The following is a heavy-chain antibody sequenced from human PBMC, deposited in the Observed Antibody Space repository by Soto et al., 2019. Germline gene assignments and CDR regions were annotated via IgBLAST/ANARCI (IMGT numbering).Heavy chain of an antibody. D-gene: IGHD2-15*01. CDR2: ISSSSYI. V-gene: IGHV3-21*01. Sequence: GGSLRLSCAASGFTFSSYSMNWVRQAPGKGLEWVSSISSSSYIYYADSVKGRFTISRDNAKNSLYLQMNSLRAEDTAVYYCARDDCSGGSCYSDYWGQGTLVTVSS. CDR3: ARDDCSGGSCYSDY. CDR1: GFTFSSYS. J-gene: IGHJ4*02.